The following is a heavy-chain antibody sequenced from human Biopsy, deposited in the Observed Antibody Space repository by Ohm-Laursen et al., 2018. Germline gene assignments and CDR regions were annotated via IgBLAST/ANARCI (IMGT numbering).Heavy chain of an antibody. CDR2: IIPMFGTA. CDR3: AADINVWNVNY. V-gene: IGHV1-69*01. CDR1: GGTFINYA. J-gene: IGHJ4*02. Sequence: GSSVKVSCKASGGTFINYAISWVRQAPGQGLEWMGGIIPMFGTANYAQMFQGRVTISADESTSTSYMELSSLRSEDTAVYYYAADINVWNVNYWGQGTQVTVSS. D-gene: IGHD1-1*01.